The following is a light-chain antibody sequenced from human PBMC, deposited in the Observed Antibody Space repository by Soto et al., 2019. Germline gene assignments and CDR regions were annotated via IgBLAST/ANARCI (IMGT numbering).Light chain of an antibody. CDR3: CSYAGSSTFFYV. J-gene: IGLJ1*01. CDR1: SSDVGSYNL. V-gene: IGLV2-23*03. CDR2: EGS. Sequence: QSVLTQPASVSGSPGQSITISCTGTSSDVGSYNLVSWYQQHPGKAPKLMIYEGSKRPSGVSNRFSGSKSGNTASLTISGLQAEDEADYYCCSYAGSSTFFYVFGTGTKVPVL.